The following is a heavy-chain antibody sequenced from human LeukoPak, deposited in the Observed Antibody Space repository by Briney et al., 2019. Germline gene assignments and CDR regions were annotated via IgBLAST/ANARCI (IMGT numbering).Heavy chain of an antibody. Sequence: PGGSLRLSRAASGFTFSSYSMNWVRQAPGKGLEWVSYISSSSSTIYYADSVKGRFTISRDNAKNSLYLQMNSLRAEDTAVYYCERGTPGYCSGGSCYPSWGQGTLVTVSS. CDR1: GFTFSSYS. J-gene: IGHJ4*02. CDR2: ISSSSSTI. V-gene: IGHV3-48*01. D-gene: IGHD2-15*01. CDR3: ERGTPGYCSGGSCYPS.